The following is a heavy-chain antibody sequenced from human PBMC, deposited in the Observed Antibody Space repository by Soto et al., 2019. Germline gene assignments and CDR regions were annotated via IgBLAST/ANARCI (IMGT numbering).Heavy chain of an antibody. D-gene: IGHD3-22*01. CDR3: NTDSYSTMIVVRFEY. V-gene: IGHV3-15*07. CDR1: GFTFSNAW. J-gene: IGHJ4*01. Sequence: GGSLRLSCAACGFTFSNAWINWVRQAPGKGLEWVGRIKSKTDGGTTDFAAPVKGRFAISRDDSKDMVYLQMNSLKTEDTGINYCNTDSYSTMIVVRFEYWGHGTLVTVSS. CDR2: IKSKTDGGTT.